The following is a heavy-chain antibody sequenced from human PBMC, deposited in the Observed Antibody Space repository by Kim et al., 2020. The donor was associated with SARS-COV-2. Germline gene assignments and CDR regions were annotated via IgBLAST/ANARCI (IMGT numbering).Heavy chain of an antibody. J-gene: IGHJ4*02. D-gene: IGHD6-6*01. Sequence: GGSLRLSCAVSGFTFSSYWMSWVRQAPGKGLEWVANIKRDGGENYCVDSVKGRFTISRDNAKNSLYLQMNSLRAEDTAVYFCARIVAGRPGDYFDYWGQGTLVTVSS. V-gene: IGHV3-7*01. CDR3: ARIVAGRPGDYFDY. CDR2: IKRDGGEN. CDR1: GFTFSSYW.